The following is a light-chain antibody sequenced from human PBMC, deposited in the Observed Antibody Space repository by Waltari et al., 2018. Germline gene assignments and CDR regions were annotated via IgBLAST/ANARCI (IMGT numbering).Light chain of an antibody. V-gene: IGKV4-1*01. CDR3: QQYYSTPWT. CDR2: WAS. J-gene: IGKJ1*01. Sequence: DIVMTQSPDSLAVSLGERATINCKSSQSVLYSSNNNNYLAWYQQKPAQPPKLLIYWASTRASGVPDRFSGSGSGTDFTLTISSLQAEDVAVYYCQQYYSTPWTFGQGTKVEIK. CDR1: QSVLYSSNNNNY.